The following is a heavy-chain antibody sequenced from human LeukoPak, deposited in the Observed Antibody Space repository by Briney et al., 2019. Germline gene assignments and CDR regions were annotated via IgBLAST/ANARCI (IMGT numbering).Heavy chain of an antibody. J-gene: IGHJ4*02. CDR1: GFSLTTRGVG. V-gene: IGHV2-5*01. D-gene: IGHD6-25*01. CDR2: IYWNDDK. Sequence: SGPTLVNPTQPLTLTCTFSGFSLTTRGVGVGWIRQPPGKALEWLSVIYWNDDKRYSPSLKTIVTINKDTSKNQVVLIMTNVDPVDTGTYYCAHMGAAAAVGGYFDYWGQGTLVTVPS. CDR3: AHMGAAAAVGGYFDY.